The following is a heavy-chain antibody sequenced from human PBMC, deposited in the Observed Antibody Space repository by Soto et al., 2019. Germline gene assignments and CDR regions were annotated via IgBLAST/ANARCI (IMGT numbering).Heavy chain of an antibody. CDR2: INPRSGKT. D-gene: IGHD3-22*01. J-gene: IGHJ4*02. Sequence: VQLVQSGAEVKRPGASVKISCKASGDTLSTYYMHWARQAPGQGLEWMGMINPRSGKTNYPQKFQGRVTMTRDTSTTTVYMELSTLRSEDTAMYYCARGVGYSDSSGYPFDYWGQGTLVTVSS. CDR1: GDTLSTYY. CDR3: ARGVGYSDSSGYPFDY. V-gene: IGHV1-46*03.